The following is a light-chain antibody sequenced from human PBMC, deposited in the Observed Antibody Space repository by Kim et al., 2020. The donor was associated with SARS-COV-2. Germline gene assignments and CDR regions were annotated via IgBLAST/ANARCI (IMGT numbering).Light chain of an antibody. CDR1: ENIGTW. CDR2: LAS. V-gene: IGKV1-5*03. J-gene: IGKJ2*01. CDR3: QHYSRFPYT. Sequence: SASVGDRVTITCRASENIGTWLAWYQQKPGRAPYLLIYLASTLESGVPSRFSGTGSGTEFSLSITSLQPDDFATYYCQHYSRFPYTFGQGTKLEI.